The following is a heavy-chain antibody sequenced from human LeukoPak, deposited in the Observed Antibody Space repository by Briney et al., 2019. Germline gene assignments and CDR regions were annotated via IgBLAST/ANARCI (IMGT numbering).Heavy chain of an antibody. V-gene: IGHV3-23*01. CDR2: ISGSGGST. Sequence: PGGSLRLSCAASGFTFSSYAMSWVRQAPGKGLEWVSAISGSGGSTYYADSVKGRFTISRDNSKNTLYLQMNSLRAEDTAVYYCAKDPYCSGGSCYSGYYGMDVWDQGTTVTVSS. CDR1: GFTFSSYA. J-gene: IGHJ6*02. D-gene: IGHD2-15*01. CDR3: AKDPYCSGGSCYSGYYGMDV.